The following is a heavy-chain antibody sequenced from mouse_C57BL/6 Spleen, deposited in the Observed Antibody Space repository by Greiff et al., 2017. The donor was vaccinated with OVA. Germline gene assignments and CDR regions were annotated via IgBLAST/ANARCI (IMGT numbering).Heavy chain of an antibody. J-gene: IGHJ2*01. V-gene: IGHV1-75*01. CDR2: IFPGSGST. CDR1: GYTFTDYY. Sequence: VQLQQSGPELVKPGASVKISCKASGYTFTDYYINWVKQRPGQGLEWIGWIFPGSGSTYYNEKFKGKATLTVDKSSSTAYMLLSSLTSEDSAVYSCARGFITTVESPVDYWGQGTTLTVSS. CDR3: ARGFITTVESPVDY. D-gene: IGHD1-1*01.